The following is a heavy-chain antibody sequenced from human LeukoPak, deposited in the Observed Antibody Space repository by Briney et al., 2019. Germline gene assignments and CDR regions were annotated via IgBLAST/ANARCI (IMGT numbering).Heavy chain of an antibody. Sequence: GASVTVSFKASGYTFTSYGISWVRLAPGQGLEWMGLISAYSGNTNFAQKLQGRVTMTTDTSTSTAYMELRSLRSDDTAVYFCARGADTGSYGSLVYFDYWGQGTLVTVSS. CDR3: ARGADTGSYGSLVYFDY. J-gene: IGHJ4*02. D-gene: IGHD3-16*01. CDR1: GYTFTSYG. CDR2: ISAYSGNT. V-gene: IGHV1-18*01.